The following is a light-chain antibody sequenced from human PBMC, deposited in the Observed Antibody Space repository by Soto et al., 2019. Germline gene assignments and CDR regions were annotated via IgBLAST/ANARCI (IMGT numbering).Light chain of an antibody. CDR2: GAS. J-gene: IGKJ4*01. CDR3: QQYGNLVT. V-gene: IGKV3-20*01. CDR1: QSVTSNY. Sequence: EIVLTQSPGTLSLSPGERATLSCRASQSVTSNYLAWYQQKPGQASRLLIYGASSRATGIPDRFSGSGSGTHFTLTISRLEPEDFAVYYCQQYGNLVTFGGGTKVEIK.